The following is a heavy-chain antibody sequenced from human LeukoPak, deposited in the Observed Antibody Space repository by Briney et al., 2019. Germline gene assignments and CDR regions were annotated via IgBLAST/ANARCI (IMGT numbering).Heavy chain of an antibody. Sequence: GGSLRLSCAASGFTFSSYSMNWVRQAPGKGLEWVSSISSSSSYIYYADSVKGRFTISRDNAKNSLYLQMNSLRAEDTAVYYCAKVRTYFYHGLDVWGQGTTVTVSS. V-gene: IGHV3-21*04. CDR1: GFTFSSYS. J-gene: IGHJ6*02. CDR3: AKVRTYFYHGLDV. D-gene: IGHD1-14*01. CDR2: ISSSSSYI.